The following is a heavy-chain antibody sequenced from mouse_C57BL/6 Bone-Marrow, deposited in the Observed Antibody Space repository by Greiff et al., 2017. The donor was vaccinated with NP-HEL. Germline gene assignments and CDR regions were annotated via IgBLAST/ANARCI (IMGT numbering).Heavy chain of an antibody. CDR2: IHPNSGST. V-gene: IGHV1-64*01. Sequence: QVQLQQPGAELVKPGASVKLSCKASGYTFTSYWMHWVKQRPGQGLEWIGMIHPNSGSTNYNKKSKSKATLTVEKSSSTAYMQLSSLTSEDSAVYYCARCGYDGWFAYWGQGTLVTVSA. D-gene: IGHD2-2*01. CDR3: ARCGYDGWFAY. J-gene: IGHJ3*01. CDR1: GYTFTSYW.